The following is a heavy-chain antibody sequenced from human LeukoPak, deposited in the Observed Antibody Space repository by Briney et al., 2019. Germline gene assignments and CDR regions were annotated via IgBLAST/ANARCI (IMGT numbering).Heavy chain of an antibody. CDR2: INPNSGGT. J-gene: IGHJ4*02. CDR1: GYTFTDYY. Sequence: ASVKVSCKASGYTFTDYYFHWVRQAPGQGLEWMGWINPNSGGTNSAQKFQGRVTMTRDTSIGTAYMELRRLRSDDTAVYYCARDSQSESGSSWFSYWGQGTLVTVSS. CDR3: ARDSQSESGSSWFSY. D-gene: IGHD6-13*01. V-gene: IGHV1-2*02.